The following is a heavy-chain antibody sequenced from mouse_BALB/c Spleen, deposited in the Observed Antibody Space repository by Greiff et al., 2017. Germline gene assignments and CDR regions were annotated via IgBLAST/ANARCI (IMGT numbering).Heavy chain of an antibody. J-gene: IGHJ4*01. V-gene: IGHV1-87*01. CDR3: ARGAAMDY. CDR1: GYTFTSYW. CDR2: IYPGDGDT. Sequence: QVQLQQSGAELARPGASVKLSCKASGYTFTSYWMQWVKQRPRQGLEWIGAIYPGDGDTRYTQKFKGKATLTADKSSSTAYMQLSSLASEDSAVYYCARGAAMDYWGQGTSVTVSS.